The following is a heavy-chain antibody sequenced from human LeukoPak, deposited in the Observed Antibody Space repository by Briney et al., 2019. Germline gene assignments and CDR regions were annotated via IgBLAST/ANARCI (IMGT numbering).Heavy chain of an antibody. Sequence: GGSLRLACAAAGFTFITYSMTWVRQAPGKGLEWVSGIESGSNNIHYADSVKGRFTISRDDAKNSLYLQMDSLRAEDTAVYYCARRFDHWGQGTLVTVSS. J-gene: IGHJ4*02. CDR1: GFTFITYS. CDR3: ARRFDH. V-gene: IGHV3-48*01. CDR2: IESGSNNI.